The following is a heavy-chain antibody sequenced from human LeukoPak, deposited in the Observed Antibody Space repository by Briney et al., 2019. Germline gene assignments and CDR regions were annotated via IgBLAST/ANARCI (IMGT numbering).Heavy chain of an antibody. D-gene: IGHD3-22*01. V-gene: IGHV3-9*01. CDR3: AKGDSSGWTYYFDY. J-gene: IGHJ4*02. Sequence: GGSLRLSCAASGFTFDDYAMHWVRQAPGKGLGWVSGISWNSGSIGYADSVKGRFTISRDNAKNSLYLQMNSLRAEDTALYYCAKGDSSGWTYYFDYWGQGTLVTVSS. CDR2: ISWNSGSI. CDR1: GFTFDDYA.